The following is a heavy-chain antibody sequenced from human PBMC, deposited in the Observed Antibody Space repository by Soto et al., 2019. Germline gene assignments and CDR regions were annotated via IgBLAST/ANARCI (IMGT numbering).Heavy chain of an antibody. Sequence: GGSLRLSCAASGFTFSSYGMHWVRQAPGKGLEWVAVISYDGSYKYYADSVRGRFTISRDNSKNTLFLQMNSLRAEDTAVYYCAKDLMYYYDSRGYYQLDYWGQGTMVTVSS. D-gene: IGHD3-22*01. CDR1: GFTFSSYG. CDR2: ISYDGSYK. J-gene: IGHJ4*01. CDR3: AKDLMYYYDSRGYYQLDY. V-gene: IGHV3-30*18.